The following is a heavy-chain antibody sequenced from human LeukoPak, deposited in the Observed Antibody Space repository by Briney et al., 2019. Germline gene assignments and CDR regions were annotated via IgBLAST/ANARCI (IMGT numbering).Heavy chain of an antibody. CDR2: ISNSGGRT. V-gene: IGHV3-23*01. J-gene: IGHJ4*02. CDR1: GFTFSSYA. CDR3: AKSYNGYESKPDY. Sequence: SGGSLRLSCAASGFTFSSYAMSWVRQAPGKGLEWVSSISNSGGRTFYTDSVKGWFTISRDNSKITLYLQMNSLRAEDTAVYYCAKSYNGYESKPDYWGQGTLVTVSS. D-gene: IGHD5-12*01.